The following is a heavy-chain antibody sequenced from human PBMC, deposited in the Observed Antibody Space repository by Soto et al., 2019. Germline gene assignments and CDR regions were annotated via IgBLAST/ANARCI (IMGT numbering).Heavy chain of an antibody. CDR2: ISSSSSYI. D-gene: IGHD3-22*01. J-gene: IGHJ4*02. CDR3: ARDLLNYYDSSGPIS. Sequence: PGGSLRLSCAASGFTFSSYSMNWVRQAPGKGLEWVSSISSSSSYIYYADSVKGRFTISRDNAKNSLYLQMNSLRAEDTAVYYCARDLLNYYDSSGPISWGQGTLVTVSS. V-gene: IGHV3-21*01. CDR1: GFTFSSYS.